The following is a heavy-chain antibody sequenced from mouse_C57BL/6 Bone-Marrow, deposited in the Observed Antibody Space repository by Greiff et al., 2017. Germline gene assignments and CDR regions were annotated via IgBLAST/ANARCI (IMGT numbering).Heavy chain of an antibody. D-gene: IGHD2-1*01. CDR1: GFNIKDYY. Sequence: EVHLVASGAELVKPGASVKLSCTASGFNIKDYYMHWVKQRTEQGLEWIGRIAPEDGETKYAPKFQGKATITADTSSNTAYLQLSSLTSEDSAVYFCARSRGVSQLHFDYWGQGTTLTVSS. CDR3: ARSRGVSQLHFDY. V-gene: IGHV14-2*01. CDR2: IAPEDGET. J-gene: IGHJ2*01.